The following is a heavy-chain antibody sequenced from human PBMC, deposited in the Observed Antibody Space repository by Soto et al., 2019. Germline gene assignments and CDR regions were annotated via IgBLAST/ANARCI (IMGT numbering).Heavy chain of an antibody. D-gene: IGHD3-3*01. CDR3: ARLPANNYDFWSGTYYYYMDV. CDR2: IYYSGST. V-gene: IGHV4-59*01. Sequence: SETLSLTCTVSGGSISSYYWSWIRQPPGKGLEWIGYIYYSGSTNYNPSLKSRVTISVDTSKNQFSLKLSSVTAADTAVYYCARLPANNYDFWSGTYYYYMDVWGKGTTVTVSS. J-gene: IGHJ6*03. CDR1: GGSISSYY.